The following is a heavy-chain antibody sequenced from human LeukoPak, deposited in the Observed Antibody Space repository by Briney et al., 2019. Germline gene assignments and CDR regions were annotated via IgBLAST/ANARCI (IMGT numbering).Heavy chain of an antibody. Sequence: PGGPLRLSCAASGCTFNSYSMNWVRQAPRKGLEWVAVISYDGSNKYYADSVKGRFTISRDNSKNTLYLQMNSLRAEDTAVYYCRTYYYDSSGYFPNDYWGQGTLVTVSS. J-gene: IGHJ4*02. CDR2: ISYDGSNK. D-gene: IGHD3-22*01. CDR3: RTYYYDSSGYFPNDY. V-gene: IGHV3-30*03. CDR1: GCTFNSYS.